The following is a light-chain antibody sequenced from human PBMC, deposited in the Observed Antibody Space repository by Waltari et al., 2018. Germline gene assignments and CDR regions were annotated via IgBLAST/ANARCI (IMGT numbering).Light chain of an antibody. CDR3: QQRGTWPPLT. J-gene: IGKJ4*01. Sequence: EIVLTQSPATLSLSPGDTATLSCRANQSVNSFLGWHQHKLGQAPRLLIYDTSNRATGVPARFSGSGSGTDFALTISSLEPEDFAIYYCQQRGTWPPLTFGGGTKVEI. CDR1: QSVNSF. V-gene: IGKV3-11*01. CDR2: DTS.